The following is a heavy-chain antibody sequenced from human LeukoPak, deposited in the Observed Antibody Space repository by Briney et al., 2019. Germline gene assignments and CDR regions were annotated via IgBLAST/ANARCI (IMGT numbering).Heavy chain of an antibody. Sequence: ASVKVSCKASGYTFSIYGISWVRQAPGQGLEWMGWISADTGDTNYAQNLQGRVTMTTDTSTSTAYMELRSLRSDDTAVYYCARPGIDYSLDYWGQGTLVTVSS. V-gene: IGHV1-18*01. CDR3: ARPGIDYSLDY. CDR2: ISADTGDT. J-gene: IGHJ4*02. CDR1: GYTFSIYG. D-gene: IGHD4-11*01.